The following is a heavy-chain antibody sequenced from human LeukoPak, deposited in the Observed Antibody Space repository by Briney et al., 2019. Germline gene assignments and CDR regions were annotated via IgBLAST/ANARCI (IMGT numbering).Heavy chain of an antibody. V-gene: IGHV3-23*01. CDR3: AKDPSWVITYYFDY. CDR1: GLTFSSYA. CDR2: ISGSGGST. J-gene: IGHJ4*02. Sequence: GGSLRLSCAASGLTFSSYAMSWVCQAPGKGLEWVSAISGSGGSTYYADSVKGRFTISRDNSKNTLYLQMNSLRAEDTAVYYCAKDPSWVITYYFDYWGQGTLVTVSS. D-gene: IGHD3-22*01.